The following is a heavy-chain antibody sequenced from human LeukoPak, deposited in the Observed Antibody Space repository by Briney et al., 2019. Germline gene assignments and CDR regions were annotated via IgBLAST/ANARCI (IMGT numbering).Heavy chain of an antibody. CDR3: ARQKRYDILTGYYGRWFDP. CDR2: IYYSGST. V-gene: IGHV4-59*08. CDR1: GGSISSYY. J-gene: IGHJ5*02. D-gene: IGHD3-9*01. Sequence: PSETLSLTCTVSGGSISSYYWSWIRQPPGKGLEWIGYIYYSGSTNYNPSLKSRVTIPVDTSKNQFSLKLSSVTAADTAVYYCARQKRYDILTGYYGRWFDPWGQGTLVTVSS.